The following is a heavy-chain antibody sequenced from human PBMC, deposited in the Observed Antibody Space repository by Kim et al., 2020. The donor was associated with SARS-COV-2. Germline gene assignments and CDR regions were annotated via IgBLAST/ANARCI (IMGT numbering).Heavy chain of an antibody. CDR3: ASGGSYCSGGSCYSDYFDY. CDR1: GYTFTSYA. D-gene: IGHD2-15*01. V-gene: IGHV7-4-1*02. CDR2: INTNTGNP. J-gene: IGHJ4*02. Sequence: ASVKVSCKASGYTFTSYAMNWVRRAPGQGLEWMGWINTNTGNPTYAQGFTGRFVFSLDTSVSTAYLQISSLKAEDTAVYYCASGGSYCSGGSCYSDYFDYWGQGTLVTVSS.